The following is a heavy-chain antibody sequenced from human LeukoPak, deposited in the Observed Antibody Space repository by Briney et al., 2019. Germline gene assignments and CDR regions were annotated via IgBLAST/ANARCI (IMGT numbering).Heavy chain of an antibody. Sequence: HSGGSLRLSCAASGFTFSSYGMHWVRQAPGKGLEWVAFIRYDGSNKYYADSVKGRFTISRDNAKNSLYLQMNSLRAEDTAVYYCARSPYYYDSSGLPVDYWGQGTLVTVSS. CDR1: GFTFSSYG. J-gene: IGHJ4*02. CDR2: IRYDGSNK. V-gene: IGHV3-30*02. CDR3: ARSPYYYDSSGLPVDY. D-gene: IGHD3-22*01.